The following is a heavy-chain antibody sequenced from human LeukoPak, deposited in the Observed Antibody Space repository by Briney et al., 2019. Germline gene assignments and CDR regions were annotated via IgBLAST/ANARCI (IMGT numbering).Heavy chain of an antibody. Sequence: RAGGSLRLSCAASGFTFSSYSMNWVRQAPGKGLEWVSSISSSSSYIYYADSVKGRFTISRDNAKNSLYLQMNSLRAEDTAVYYCARDTAVAVAFDIWGQGTMVTVSS. D-gene: IGHD6-19*01. CDR2: ISSSSSYI. V-gene: IGHV3-21*01. J-gene: IGHJ3*02. CDR1: GFTFSSYS. CDR3: ARDTAVAVAFDI.